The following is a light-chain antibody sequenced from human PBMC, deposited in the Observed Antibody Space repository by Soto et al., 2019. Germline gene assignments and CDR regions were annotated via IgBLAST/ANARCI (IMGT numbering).Light chain of an antibody. CDR3: QQYNNWWT. V-gene: IGKV3-15*01. Sequence: EIVMTQSPVTLSVSPGERATLSCRASQSVSSNLAWYQQKPGQAPRLLIYGASTRATGIPARFSGSGSGTEFTLTISSLQSEDFSVYYCQQYNNWWTFGQGTEVDIK. CDR1: QSVSSN. CDR2: GAS. J-gene: IGKJ1*01.